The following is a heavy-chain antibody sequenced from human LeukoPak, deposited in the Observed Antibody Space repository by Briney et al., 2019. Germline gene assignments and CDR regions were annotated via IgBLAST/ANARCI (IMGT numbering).Heavy chain of an antibody. D-gene: IGHD5-12*01. CDR1: GGSISSSSYY. V-gene: IGHV4-39*01. CDR2: IYYSGSA. J-gene: IGHJ4*02. CDR3: ARRGYSGYDLDY. Sequence: SETLSLTCTVSGGSISSSSYYWGWIRQPPGKGLEWIGSIYYSGSAYYNPSLKSRVTISVDTSKNQFSLKLSSVTAADTAVYYCARRGYSGYDLDYWGQGTLVTVSS.